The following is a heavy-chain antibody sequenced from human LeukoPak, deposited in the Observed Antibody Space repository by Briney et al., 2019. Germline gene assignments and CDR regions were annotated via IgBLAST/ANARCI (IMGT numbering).Heavy chain of an antibody. CDR2: SNPNTGAT. V-gene: IGHV1-2*02. J-gene: IGHJ4*02. Sequence: GASVKVSCKPSGYTFTGYYLHWVRHGPGRGLECMGWSNPNTGATIYAEKLQGRVTMTRDTSIDTAYMEMRSLRSDDTAVYYCARDRVGSGWPRPWYFEFWGQGTLITVSS. D-gene: IGHD6-19*01. CDR3: ARDRVGSGWPRPWYFEF. CDR1: GYTFTGYY.